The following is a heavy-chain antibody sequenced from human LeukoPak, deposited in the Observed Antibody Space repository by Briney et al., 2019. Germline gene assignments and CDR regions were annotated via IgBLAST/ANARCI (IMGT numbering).Heavy chain of an antibody. CDR2: IKQDGSEK. J-gene: IGHJ4*02. CDR3: ARVAGAITGTFFDY. V-gene: IGHV3-7*01. D-gene: IGHD1-20*01. Sequence: GGSLRLSCAASAFTFRNYWMSWVSQAPGKGLEWVANIKQDGSEKYYVDSVKGRFTISRDNAKNSLYLQMNSLRAEDTAVYYCARVAGAITGTFFDYWGQGTPVTVSS. CDR1: AFTFRNYW.